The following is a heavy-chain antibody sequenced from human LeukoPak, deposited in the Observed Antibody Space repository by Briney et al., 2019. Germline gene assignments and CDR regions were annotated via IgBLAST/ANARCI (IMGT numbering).Heavy chain of an antibody. V-gene: IGHV3-23*01. D-gene: IGHD6-19*01. CDR1: GFTFSSYA. Sequence: GASLRLSCAASGFTFSSYAMSWVRQAPGKGLEWVSAISGSGVSTYYADPVKGRFTISRDNSKNTLYLQMNCLRAEDTAVYYCAQDFPGIAVAGTLRWGQGTLVTVSS. CDR2: ISGSGVST. J-gene: IGHJ4*02. CDR3: AQDFPGIAVAGTLR.